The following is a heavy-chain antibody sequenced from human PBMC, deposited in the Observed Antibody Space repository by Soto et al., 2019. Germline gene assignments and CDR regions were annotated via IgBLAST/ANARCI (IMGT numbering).Heavy chain of an antibody. V-gene: IGHV3-66*01. CDR3: ARDDLHGYLNAFDF. J-gene: IGHJ3*01. CDR1: GLTVTSEY. Sequence: GGSLRLSCAASGLTVTSEYMSWVRQAPGKGLEWVSVIYVSGHTKYADSVKDRFTISRDNVQNTLFLQMDRLRPGDTAVYYCARDDLHGYLNAFDFWGQGTMVTVSS. D-gene: IGHD3-16*02. CDR2: IYVSGHT.